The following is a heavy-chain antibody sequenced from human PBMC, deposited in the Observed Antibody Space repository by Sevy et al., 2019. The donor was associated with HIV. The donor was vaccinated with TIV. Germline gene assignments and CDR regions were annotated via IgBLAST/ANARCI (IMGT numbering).Heavy chain of an antibody. CDR1: GFTFGNYW. V-gene: IGHV3-33*08. CDR3: AREKVDTSMIFVEYYGMDV. CDR2: IRYDGSNK. Sequence: GGSLRLSCAASGFTFGNYWMSWVRQAPGKGLEWVAVIRYDGSNKHYGDSVKGRFTISRDNSKNALYLQMSSLRAEDTAVYYCAREKVDTSMIFVEYYGMDVWGQGTTVTVSS. D-gene: IGHD5-18*01. J-gene: IGHJ6*02.